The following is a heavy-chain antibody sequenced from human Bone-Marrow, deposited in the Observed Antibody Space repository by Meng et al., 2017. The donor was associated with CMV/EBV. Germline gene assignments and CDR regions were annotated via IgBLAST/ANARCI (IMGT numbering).Heavy chain of an antibody. CDR1: GFTFSSYW. CDR3: ARGDYSYYYAMDV. V-gene: IGHV3-7*03. CDR2: IKQDGSEK. Sequence: GESLKISCAASGFTFSSYWMSWVRQAPGKGLEWVANIKQDGSEKYYVDSVKGRFTISRDNAKNSLYLQMNSLRAEDTALYHCARGDYSYYYAMDVWGQGTTVSVSS. J-gene: IGHJ6*02. D-gene: IGHD3-10*01.